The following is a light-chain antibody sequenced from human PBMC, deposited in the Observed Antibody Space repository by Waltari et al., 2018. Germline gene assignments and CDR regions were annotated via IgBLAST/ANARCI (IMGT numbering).Light chain of an antibody. CDR1: ESITNW. Sequence: DIQMTQSPSTLSASVGDRVTITCRAKESITNWLAWYQHTPGKAPKLLIYRASTVERGVPSRFSGSGSGTEFTLTISSLQPDDFATYYCQQYNSESYTFGQGTKLEIK. CDR3: QQYNSESYT. CDR2: RAS. J-gene: IGKJ2*01. V-gene: IGKV1-5*03.